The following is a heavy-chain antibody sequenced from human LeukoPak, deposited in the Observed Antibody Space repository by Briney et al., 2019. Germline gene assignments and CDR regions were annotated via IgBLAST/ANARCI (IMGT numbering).Heavy chain of an antibody. J-gene: IGHJ5*02. CDR2: ISTSSNYI. CDR3: ARLAVAGPTGWFDP. V-gene: IGHV3-21*01. Sequence: PGGSLRLSCAASGFTFSSYSMNWVRQAPGKGLEWVSSISTSSNYIYYADSVKGRFTISRSNPDNVVYLQMNSLDAEDTADYYCARLAVAGPTGWFDPWGQGTLVTVSS. CDR1: GFTFSSYS. D-gene: IGHD6-19*01.